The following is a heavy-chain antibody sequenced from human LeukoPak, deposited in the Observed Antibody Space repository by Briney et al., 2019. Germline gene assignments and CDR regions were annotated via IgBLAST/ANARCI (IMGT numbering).Heavy chain of an antibody. CDR2: IYYSGST. J-gene: IGHJ4*02. Sequence: TTSQTLSLTCTVSGGSISSYYWSWIRQPPGKRLKWIGYIYYSGSTNYNPSLKSRVTISVDTSKNQFSLKLSSVTAADTAVYYCAREGIAAAGIDYWGQGTLVTVSS. CDR3: AREGIAAAGIDY. V-gene: IGHV4-59*12. D-gene: IGHD6-13*01. CDR1: GGSISSYY.